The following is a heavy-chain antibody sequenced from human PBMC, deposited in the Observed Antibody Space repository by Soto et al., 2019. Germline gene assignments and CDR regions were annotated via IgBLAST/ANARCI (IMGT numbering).Heavy chain of an antibody. J-gene: IGHJ2*01. CDR3: AQTLGLAVAGPGRFEL. CDR1: GGTFSTNA. Sequence: QVQLVQSGAEVKKPGSSVKVSCKASGGTFSTNAISWVRQAPGQGLEWMGGITPLFGAANYAQKFQGRVTITAVASTTTAYMALSSLRSEDTAVYYCAQTLGLAVAGPGRFELWGRGTLITVSS. V-gene: IGHV1-69*12. CDR2: ITPLFGAA. D-gene: IGHD6-19*01.